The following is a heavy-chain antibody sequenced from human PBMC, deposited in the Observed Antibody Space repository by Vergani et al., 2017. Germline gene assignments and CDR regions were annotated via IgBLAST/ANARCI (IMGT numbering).Heavy chain of an antibody. Sequence: EVQLLESGGGLVQPGGSLRLSCAASGFTFSSYAMNWVRQAPGKGLEWVSAISGSGGSTYYADSVKGRFTISRDNSKNTLYLQMNSLRAEDTAVYYCARDKFFPKDVFDLWGQGTLVTVSS. CDR2: ISGSGGST. J-gene: IGHJ3*01. CDR3: ARDKFFPKDVFDL. V-gene: IGHV3-23*01. CDR1: GFTFSSYA.